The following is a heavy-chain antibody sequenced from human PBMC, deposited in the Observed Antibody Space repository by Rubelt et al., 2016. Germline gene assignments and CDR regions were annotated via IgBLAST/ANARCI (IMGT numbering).Heavy chain of an antibody. Sequence: QVQLVQSGSELKKPEASVKVSCKASGYTFTSYAMNWVRQAPGQGLEWMGGFDPEDGETIYAQKFQGRVTMTEDTSTDTAYMELSSLRSEDTAVYYCARGSWFRGAFDIWGQGTMVTVSS. CDR3: ARGSWFRGAFDI. CDR1: GYTFTSYA. J-gene: IGHJ3*02. D-gene: IGHD6-13*01. V-gene: IGHV1-24*01. CDR2: FDPEDGET.